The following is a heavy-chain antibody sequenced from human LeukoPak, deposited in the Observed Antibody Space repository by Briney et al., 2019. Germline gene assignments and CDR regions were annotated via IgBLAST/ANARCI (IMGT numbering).Heavy chain of an antibody. Sequence: GESLKISCKSSGDSFTSYWICWVRQMPAKGVEWRGRIVPSASYTNYSPSFQGHVTISADRSLSTAYLQWSSLKTSDTAMYYCARHRRMYEADSCGEGTLVTVSS. CDR2: IVPSASYT. J-gene: IGHJ4*02. CDR1: GDSFTSYW. V-gene: IGHV5-10-1*01. CDR3: ARHRRMYEADS. D-gene: IGHD2-15*01.